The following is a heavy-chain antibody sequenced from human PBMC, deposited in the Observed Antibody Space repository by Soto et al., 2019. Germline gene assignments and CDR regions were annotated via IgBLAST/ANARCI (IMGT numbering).Heavy chain of an antibody. CDR3: ARDTVAGYGIATYYGMDV. Sequence: EVQLVESGGGLVQPGGSLRLSCAASGFTVSSNYMSWVRQAPGKGLEWVSVIYSGGSTYYADSVKGRFTISRHNSKNTLYLQMNSLRAEDTAVYYCARDTVAGYGIATYYGMDVWGQGTTVTVSS. V-gene: IGHV3-53*04. CDR2: IYSGGST. CDR1: GFTVSSNY. D-gene: IGHD6-19*01. J-gene: IGHJ6*02.